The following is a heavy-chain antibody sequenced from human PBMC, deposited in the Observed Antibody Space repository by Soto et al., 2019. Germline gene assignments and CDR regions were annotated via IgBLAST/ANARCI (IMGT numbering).Heavy chain of an antibody. J-gene: IGHJ4*02. D-gene: IGHD2-15*01. Sequence: GGSLRLSCAASGFTFSSYAMSWVRQAPGKGLKWVSAISGSGGSTYYADSVKGRFTISRDNSKNTLYLQMNSLRAEDTAVYYCAKERGYCSGGSCYIVFPTDYWGQGTLVTVSS. CDR2: ISGSGGST. CDR1: GFTFSSYA. CDR3: AKERGYCSGGSCYIVFPTDY. V-gene: IGHV3-23*01.